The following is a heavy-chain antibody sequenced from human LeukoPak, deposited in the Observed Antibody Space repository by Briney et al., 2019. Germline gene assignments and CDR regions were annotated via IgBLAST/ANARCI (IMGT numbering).Heavy chain of an antibody. Sequence: PSETLSLICTVSGGSISSYYWSWIRQPPGKGLEWIGYIHYSGSTNYNPSLKSRVTISVDTSNNQFSLKLGSVTAADAAVYYCARKYSSSSGNWFDPWGQGTLVTVSS. CDR2: IHYSGST. D-gene: IGHD6-6*01. CDR1: GGSISSYY. V-gene: IGHV4-59*01. CDR3: ARKYSSSSGNWFDP. J-gene: IGHJ5*02.